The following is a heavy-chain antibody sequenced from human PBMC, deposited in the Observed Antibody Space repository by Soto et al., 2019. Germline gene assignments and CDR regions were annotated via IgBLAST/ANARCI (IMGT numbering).Heavy chain of an antibody. CDR3: ARRGYSYGYGTLDAFDI. D-gene: IGHD5-18*01. V-gene: IGHV5-51*01. J-gene: IGHJ3*02. CDR2: IYPGDSDT. CDR1: GYSFTSYW. Sequence: PGESLKISCKGSGYSFTSYWIGWVRQMPGKGLEWMGIIYPGDSDTRYSPSFQGQVTISADKSISTAYLQWSSLKASDTAMYYCARRGYSYGYGTLDAFDIWGQGTMVTVS.